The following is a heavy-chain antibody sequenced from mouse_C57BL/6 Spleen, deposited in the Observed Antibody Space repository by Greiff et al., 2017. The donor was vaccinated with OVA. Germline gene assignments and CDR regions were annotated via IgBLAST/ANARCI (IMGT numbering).Heavy chain of an antibody. J-gene: IGHJ4*01. CDR1: GYTFTSYW. CDR3: ARYGSSYFAMDY. Sequence: QVQLKQPGAELVRPGSSVKLSCKASGYTFTSYWMHWVKQRPIQGLEWIGNIDPSDSETHSNQKFKDKATLTVDKSSSTAYMQLSSLTSEDSAVYYCARYGSSYFAMDYWGQGTSVTVSS. D-gene: IGHD1-1*01. V-gene: IGHV1-52*01. CDR2: IDPSDSET.